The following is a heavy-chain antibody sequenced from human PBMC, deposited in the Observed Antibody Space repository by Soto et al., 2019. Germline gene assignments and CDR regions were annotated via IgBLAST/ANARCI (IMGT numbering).Heavy chain of an antibody. CDR2: IYYSGYT. CDR1: GGSISSGDYK. D-gene: IGHD4-17*01. J-gene: IGHJ4*02. Sequence: QVQLQESGPGLVKPSQTLSLTCTVSGGSISSGDYKWSWIRQPPGKGLEWIGYIYYSGYTYNNPCLKSRVATSVDTSKNQFSLKLSSVTAADTAVDYCARSDDYVAFDYWGQGTLVTVSS. CDR3: ARSDDYVAFDY. V-gene: IGHV4-30-4*01.